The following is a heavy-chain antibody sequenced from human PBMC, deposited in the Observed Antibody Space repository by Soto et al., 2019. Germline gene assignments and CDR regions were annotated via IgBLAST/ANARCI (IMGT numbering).Heavy chain of an antibody. CDR1: GFTFSSYG. CDR3: ARDRKGLPRLRLGELSFAD. J-gene: IGHJ4*02. D-gene: IGHD3-16*02. CDR2: IWYDGSNK. Sequence: PGGSLRLSCAASGFTFSSYGMHWVRQPPGKGLEWVAVIWYDGSNKYYADSAKGRFTISRDNSTNTLYLQMNSLRAEATAADYYARDRKGLPRLRLGELSFADWGKGTLV. V-gene: IGHV3-33*02.